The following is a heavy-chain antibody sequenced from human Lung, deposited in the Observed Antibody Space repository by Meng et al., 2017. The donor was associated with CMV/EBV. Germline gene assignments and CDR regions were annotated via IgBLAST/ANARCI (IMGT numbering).Heavy chain of an antibody. V-gene: IGHV1-8*03. CDR1: GYTFTSYD. Sequence: ASXXVSCKASGYTFTSYDINWVRQATGQGLEWMGWMNPNSGNTGYAQKFQGRVTITRNTSISTAYMELSSLRSEDTAVYYCATYISGSYLGVGGDCEDWGQGTXVTVSS. D-gene: IGHD1-26*01. CDR3: ATYISGSYLGVGGDCED. J-gene: IGHJ4*02. CDR2: MNPNSGNT.